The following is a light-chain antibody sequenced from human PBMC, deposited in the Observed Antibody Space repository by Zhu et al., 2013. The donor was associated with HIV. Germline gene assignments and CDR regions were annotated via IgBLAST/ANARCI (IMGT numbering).Light chain of an antibody. CDR1: QTINGNN. CDR3: QQHATAPLT. CDR2: GAS. V-gene: IGKV3-20*01. Sequence: EIVLTQSPGTLSLSPGERATLSCRASQTINGNNLAWYQQRPDQAPRLLIDGASSRATGIPARFSGSGSGTDFTLTITGLEPEDSAVYYCQQHATAPLTFGQGTKLEDQT. J-gene: IGKJ2*01.